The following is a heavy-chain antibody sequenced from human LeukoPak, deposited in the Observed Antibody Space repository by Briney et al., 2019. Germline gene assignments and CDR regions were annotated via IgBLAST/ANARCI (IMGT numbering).Heavy chain of an antibody. V-gene: IGHV4-39*07. CDR3: ARKQTGTMYDV. Sequence: SETLSLTCIVPGGSISSSSYYWAWIRQSPGKGLEWIGTFSSGGSAYYNPSLTSRVSISKDTSDNQFSLRLYSVTAADTAVYYCARKQTGTMYDVWGQGTQVTVSS. CDR1: GGSISSSSYY. J-gene: IGHJ4*02. D-gene: IGHD1-7*01. CDR2: FSSGGSA.